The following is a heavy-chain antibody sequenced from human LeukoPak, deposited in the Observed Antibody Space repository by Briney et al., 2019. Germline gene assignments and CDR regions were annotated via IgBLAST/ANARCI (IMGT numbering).Heavy chain of an antibody. CDR3: ATDGYNSARDS. CDR1: GFSFNTYW. Sequence: GGSLRLSCAASGFSFNTYWMSWVRQAPGEGLEWVANTKPDGSEKYYVDSVRGRFTISRDNAKSLLFLRMSNLRAEDTAIYYCATDGYNSARDSWGQGTQVTVSS. V-gene: IGHV3-7*01. D-gene: IGHD5-12*01. CDR2: TKPDGSEK. J-gene: IGHJ4*02.